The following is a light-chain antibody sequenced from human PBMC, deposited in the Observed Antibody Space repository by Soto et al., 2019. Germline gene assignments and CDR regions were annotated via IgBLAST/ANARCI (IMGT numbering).Light chain of an antibody. CDR1: QSGSSN. Sequence: ERIMTQSPATLSVSPGESATLSCRASQSGSSNLAWYQQKPGQAPRLLIYGVSTRATGIPARFSGSGSETKVTLTISSLQSEDFAVYYCQQYNNWSPLSFGGGTKVEIK. J-gene: IGKJ4*01. V-gene: IGKV3-15*01. CDR2: GVS. CDR3: QQYNNWSPLS.